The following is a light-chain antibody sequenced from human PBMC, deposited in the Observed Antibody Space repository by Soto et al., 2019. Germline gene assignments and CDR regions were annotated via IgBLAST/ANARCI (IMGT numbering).Light chain of an antibody. CDR3: QQYYIYWT. CDR2: DAS. J-gene: IGKJ1*01. V-gene: IGKV1-5*01. Sequence: DIQMTQSPSSVSASVGDTVTITCRASQSVGSWLAWYQQKPGKAPKLLIYDASTLESGVPSRFSGSGSGTEFTLTISSLQPDDFATYYCQQYYIYWTFGQGTKVDIK. CDR1: QSVGSW.